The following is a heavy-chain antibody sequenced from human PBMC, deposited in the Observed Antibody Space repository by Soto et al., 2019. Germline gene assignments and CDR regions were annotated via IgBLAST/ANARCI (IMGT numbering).Heavy chain of an antibody. CDR1: GYTFTSYG. CDR2: ISAYNGNT. J-gene: IGHJ5*02. CDR3: ARADADYDFWSGYYQGNNWFDP. V-gene: IGHV1-18*01. Sequence: GASVKVSCKASGYTFTSYGISWVRQAPGQRLERMGWISAYNGNTNYAQKLQGRVTMTTDTSTSTAYMELRSLRSDDTAVYYCARADADYDFWSGYYQGNNWFDPWGQGTLVTVSS. D-gene: IGHD3-3*01.